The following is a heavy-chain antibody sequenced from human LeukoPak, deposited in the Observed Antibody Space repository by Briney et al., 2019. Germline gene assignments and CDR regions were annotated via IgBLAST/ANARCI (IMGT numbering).Heavy chain of an antibody. J-gene: IGHJ4*02. D-gene: IGHD3-22*01. CDR1: GGSISSSSYY. V-gene: IGHV4-39*02. CDR3: ARDRYYYDSSAYYLGFDY. Sequence: SETLSLTCTVSGGSISSSSYYWGWIRQPPGKGLEWIGSIYYSGSTYYNPSLKSRVTISVDTSKNQFSLKLSSVTAADTAVYYCARDRYYYDSSAYYLGFDYWGQGTLVTVSS. CDR2: IYYSGST.